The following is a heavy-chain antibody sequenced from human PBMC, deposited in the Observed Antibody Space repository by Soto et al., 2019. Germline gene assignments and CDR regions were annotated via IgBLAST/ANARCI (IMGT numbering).Heavy chain of an antibody. CDR1: AGSISSSSYY. V-gene: IGHV4-39*01. J-gene: IGHJ5*02. D-gene: IGHD2-21*02. Sequence: SETLSLTCTVSAGSISSSSYYWGWIRQPPGEGLEWIGSIYYSGSTYYNPSLKSRVTISVDTSKNQFSLKLSSVTAADTAVYYCARAMVVTQNWFDPWGQGTLVTVSS. CDR2: IYYSGST. CDR3: ARAMVVTQNWFDP.